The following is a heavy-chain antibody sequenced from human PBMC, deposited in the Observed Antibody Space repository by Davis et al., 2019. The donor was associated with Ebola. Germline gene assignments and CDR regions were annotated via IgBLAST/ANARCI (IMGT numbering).Heavy chain of an antibody. D-gene: IGHD5-24*01. J-gene: IGHJ4*02. Sequence: GESLKIPCAASGFTFSSYSMNWVRQAPGKGLEWVSSISGGSNYIYYADSVEGRFTISRDNAKNSLYLQMNSLRAEDTAVYYCARSRVDGYNYAGDYWGQGALVTVSS. CDR2: ISGGSNYI. CDR3: ARSRVDGYNYAGDY. CDR1: GFTFSSYS. V-gene: IGHV3-21*01.